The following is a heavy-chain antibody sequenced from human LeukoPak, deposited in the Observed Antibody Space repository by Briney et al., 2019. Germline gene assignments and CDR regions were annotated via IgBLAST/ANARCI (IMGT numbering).Heavy chain of an antibody. CDR2: IKQDGSEN. Sequence: PGGSLRLSCAASGFTFSSYWMSWVRQAPGKGLEWVANIKQDGSENYYVDSVKGRFTISRDNAKNSLYLQMNSLRAEDTAVYYCARELRYYDFWSGYQTTIDYWGQGTLVTVSS. CDR1: GFTFSSYW. V-gene: IGHV3-7*01. D-gene: IGHD3-3*01. J-gene: IGHJ4*02. CDR3: ARELRYYDFWSGYQTTIDY.